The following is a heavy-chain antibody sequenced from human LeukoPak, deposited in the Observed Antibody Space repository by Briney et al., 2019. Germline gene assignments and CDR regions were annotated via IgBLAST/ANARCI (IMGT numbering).Heavy chain of an antibody. J-gene: IGHJ4*02. Sequence: SGTLSLTCAVYGGSFSGYYWSWIRQPPGKGLEWIGEINHSGSTNYNPSLKSRVTISVDTSKNQFSLKLSSVTAADTAVYYCARGRYYYDSSGYSYWGQGTLVTVSS. V-gene: IGHV4-34*01. CDR2: INHSGST. CDR3: ARGRYYYDSSGYSY. CDR1: GGSFSGYY. D-gene: IGHD3-22*01.